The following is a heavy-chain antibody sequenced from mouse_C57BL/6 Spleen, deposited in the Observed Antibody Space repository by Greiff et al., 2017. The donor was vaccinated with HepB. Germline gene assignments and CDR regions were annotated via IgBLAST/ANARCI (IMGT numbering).Heavy chain of an antibody. CDR1: GYSITSGYY. J-gene: IGHJ2*01. CDR3: ARADYGRPYY. V-gene: IGHV3-6*01. CDR2: ISYDGSN. D-gene: IGHD1-1*01. Sequence: DVQLVESGPGLVKPSQSLSLTCSVTGYSITSGYYWNWIRQFPGNKLEWMGYISYDGSNNYNPSLKNRISITRDTSKNQFFLKLNSVTTEDTATYYCARADYGRPYYWGQGTTLTVSS.